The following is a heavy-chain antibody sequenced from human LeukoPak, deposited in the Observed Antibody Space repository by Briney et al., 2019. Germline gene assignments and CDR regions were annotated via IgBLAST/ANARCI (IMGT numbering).Heavy chain of an antibody. CDR1: GFSISSNY. V-gene: IGHV4-59*12. D-gene: IGHD6-13*01. J-gene: IGHJ4*02. Sequence: SETLSLTCSVSGFSISSNYWSWIRQPPGKGLEWIGYIYYSGTTNYKPSLKSRVNISVDTSKNQFSLKLSSVTAADTAVYYCARGRIAAAGKRFDYWGQGTLVTVSS. CDR3: ARGRIAAAGKRFDY. CDR2: IYYSGTT.